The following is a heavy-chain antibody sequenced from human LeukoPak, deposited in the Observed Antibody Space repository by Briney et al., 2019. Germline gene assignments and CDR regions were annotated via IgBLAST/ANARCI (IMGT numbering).Heavy chain of an antibody. CDR2: INHSGST. J-gene: IGHJ5*02. CDR3: ARLKAYYYGSGSYYNVRWFDP. V-gene: IGHV4-39*07. D-gene: IGHD3-10*01. Sequence: SQTLSLTCTVSGGSISSGSYYWSWIRQPPGKGLEWIGEINHSGSTNYNPSLKSRVTISVDTSKNQFSLKLSSVTAADTAVYYCARLKAYYYGSGSYYNVRWFDPWGQGTLVTVSS. CDR1: GGSISSGSYY.